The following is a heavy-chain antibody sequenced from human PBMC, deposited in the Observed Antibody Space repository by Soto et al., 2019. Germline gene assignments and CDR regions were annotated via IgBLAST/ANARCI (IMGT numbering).Heavy chain of an antibody. CDR1: GFSLSTSGVC. CDR3: ARILLSSDYYGMDV. V-gene: IGHV2-70*11. J-gene: IGHJ6*02. Sequence: SGPTLVNPTQTLTLTCTFSGFSLSTSGVCVSWIRQPPGKALEWLARIDWDDDKYYSTSLKTRLTISKDTSKNQVVLTMTNMDPVDTATYYCARILLSSDYYGMDVWGQGTTVTVSS. D-gene: IGHD6-6*01. CDR2: IDWDDDK.